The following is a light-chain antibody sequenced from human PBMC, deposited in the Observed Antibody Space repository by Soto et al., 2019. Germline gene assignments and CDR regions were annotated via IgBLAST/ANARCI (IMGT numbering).Light chain of an antibody. CDR1: QSLLYNSKNY. Sequence: DIVMTQSPDSLAVSLGERATITCKSSQSLLYNSKNYLSWHQQKPGQPPKLLISWASMRESGVPDRFSGSGSATDFTLTISSLQDEDVVVYFCQQYSSTPLTFGGGTKVEIK. J-gene: IGKJ4*01. V-gene: IGKV4-1*01. CDR3: QQYSSTPLT. CDR2: WAS.